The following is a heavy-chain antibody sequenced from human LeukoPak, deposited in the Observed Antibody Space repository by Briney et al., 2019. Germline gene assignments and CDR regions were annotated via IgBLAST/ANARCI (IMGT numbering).Heavy chain of an antibody. J-gene: IGHJ5*02. CDR3: ARDFYPRTDYSNYEAP. Sequence: ASVKVSCKASGYTFTSYYMHWVRQAPGQGLEWMGIINPSGGSISYAQKFQGRVTMTRHTSTSPVYMELSSLRSEDTAVYYCARDFYPRTDYSNYEAPWGQGTLVTVSS. D-gene: IGHD4-11*01. CDR1: GYTFTSYY. V-gene: IGHV1-46*01. CDR2: INPSGGSI.